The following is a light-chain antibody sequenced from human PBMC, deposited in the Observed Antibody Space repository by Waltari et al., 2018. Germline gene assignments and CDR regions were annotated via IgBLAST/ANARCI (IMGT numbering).Light chain of an antibody. CDR3: ATWDDSLNGWV. CDR2: SNN. CDR1: SSNIGSNP. Sequence: QSVLTQPPSASETPGQRVTISCSGSSSNIGSNPVNWYHQLPGTAPKLLIYSNNQRPSGVPDRFSGSKSGTSASLAISGLQSEDEADYYCATWDDSLNGWVFGGGTKLTVL. V-gene: IGLV1-44*01. J-gene: IGLJ3*02.